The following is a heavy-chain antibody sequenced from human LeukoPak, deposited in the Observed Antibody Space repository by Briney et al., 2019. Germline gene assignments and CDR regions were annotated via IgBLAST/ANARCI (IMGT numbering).Heavy chain of an antibody. CDR1: GFTFSTYA. CDR3: AKQTAEGDYDFWSGYYGFDY. CDR2: ISGNGGST. D-gene: IGHD3-3*01. J-gene: IGHJ4*02. V-gene: IGHV3-23*01. Sequence: GGSLRLSCAASGFTFSTYATTWVRQAPGKGLEWVSAISGNGGSTYSADSVKGRFTISRDNSKNTLYLQMNSLRAEDTALYYCAKQTAEGDYDFWSGYYGFDYWGQGTLVTVSS.